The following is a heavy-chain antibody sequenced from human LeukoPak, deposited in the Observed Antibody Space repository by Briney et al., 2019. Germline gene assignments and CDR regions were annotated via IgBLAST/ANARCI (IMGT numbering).Heavy chain of an antibody. J-gene: IGHJ4*02. V-gene: IGHV1-69*13. Sequence: SVKVSCKASGGTFSSYAISWVRQAPGQGLEWMGGIIPIFGTANYAQKFQGRVTITADESTSTAYMELSSLRSEDMAVYYCAVPPQDAGFGYHFDYWGQGTLVTVSS. CDR3: AVPPQDAGFGYHFDY. CDR1: GGTFSSYA. CDR2: IIPIFGTA. D-gene: IGHD3-16*01.